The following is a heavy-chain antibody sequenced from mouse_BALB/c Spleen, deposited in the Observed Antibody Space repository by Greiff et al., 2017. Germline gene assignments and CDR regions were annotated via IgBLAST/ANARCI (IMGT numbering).Heavy chain of an antibody. D-gene: IGHD1-2*01. Sequence: QVQLQQPGAELVKPGAPVKLSCKASGYTFTSYWMNWVKQRPGRGLEWIGRIDPSDSETHYNQKFKDKATLTVDKSSSTAYIQLSSLTSEDSAVYYCARRDYYGFVYFDVWGAGTTVTVSS. J-gene: IGHJ1*01. V-gene: IGHV1-69*02. CDR2: IDPSDSET. CDR1: GYTFTSYW. CDR3: ARRDYYGFVYFDV.